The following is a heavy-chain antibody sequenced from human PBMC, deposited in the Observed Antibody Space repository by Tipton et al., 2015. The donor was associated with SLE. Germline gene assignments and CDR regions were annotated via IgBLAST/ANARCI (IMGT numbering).Heavy chain of an antibody. V-gene: IGHV4-59*08. Sequence: TLSLTCAVYGGSFSGYYWSWIRQPPGKGLEWIGYIYYSGSTNYNPSLKSRVTISVDTSKNQFSLKLSSVTAADTAVYYCASMGAWGAFDIWGQGTMVTVSS. CDR1: GGSFSGYY. D-gene: IGHD1-26*01. CDR2: IYYSGST. J-gene: IGHJ3*02. CDR3: ASMGAWGAFDI.